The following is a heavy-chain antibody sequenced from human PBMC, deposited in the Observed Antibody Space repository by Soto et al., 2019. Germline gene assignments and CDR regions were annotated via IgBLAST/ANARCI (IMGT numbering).Heavy chain of an antibody. CDR1: GGSISSSHW. CDR3: ARVVLSITRGASDA. Sequence: QVQLQESSPGLVKPSGTLSLTCAVSGGSISSSHWWTWVRQSPGKGLEYIGEISHSGTSNSNPSLKSRVTLSVDRSKNHFSLTLTSVTAADTAVYYCARVVLSITRGASDAWGQGTPVIVSS. J-gene: IGHJ3*01. V-gene: IGHV4-4*02. CDR2: ISHSGTS. D-gene: IGHD1-20*01.